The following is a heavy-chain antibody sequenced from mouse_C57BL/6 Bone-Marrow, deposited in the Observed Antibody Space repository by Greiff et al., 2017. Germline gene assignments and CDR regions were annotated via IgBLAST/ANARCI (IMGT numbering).Heavy chain of an antibody. CDR3: ARDYYGSSYWYFDV. Sequence: EVQRVESGGGLVQPGGSLKLSCAASGFTFSDYYMYWVRQTPETRLEWVAYISNGGGSTYYPDTVKGRFTICRDNAKNTLYLQMSRLKSEYTAMYYCARDYYGSSYWYFDVWGTGTTVTVSS. V-gene: IGHV5-12*01. CDR1: GFTFSDYY. J-gene: IGHJ1*03. D-gene: IGHD1-1*01. CDR2: ISNGGGST.